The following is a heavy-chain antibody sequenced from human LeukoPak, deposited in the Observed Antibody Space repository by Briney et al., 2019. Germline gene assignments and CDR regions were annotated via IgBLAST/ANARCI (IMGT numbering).Heavy chain of an antibody. V-gene: IGHV5-51*01. CDR3: ARQGAIEVTGTLFWWAFDI. Sequence: GESLKISCKGSGHSFTSYWIAWVRQMPGKGLEWVGFIYPGDSGTRYSPSFQGQVTISADKSISTAYLQWSSLKASDTAMYYCARQGAIEVTGTLFWWAFDIWGQGTMVTVSS. J-gene: IGHJ3*02. CDR2: IYPGDSGT. D-gene: IGHD6-19*01. CDR1: GHSFTSYW.